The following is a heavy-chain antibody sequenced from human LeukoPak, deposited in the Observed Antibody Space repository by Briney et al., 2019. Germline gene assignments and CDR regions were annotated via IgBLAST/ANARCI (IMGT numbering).Heavy chain of an antibody. J-gene: IGHJ6*03. CDR1: GFTFSSYA. CDR2: ISYDGSNK. CDR3: ARDLHYDSSGFQRYYYYYMDV. V-gene: IGHV3-30*04. Sequence: GGSLRLSCAASGFTFSSYAMHWVRQAPGKGLEWVAVISYDGSNKYYADSVKGRFTISRDNSKNTLYLQMNSLRAEDTAVYYCARDLHYDSSGFQRYYYYYMDVWGKGTTVTVSS. D-gene: IGHD3-22*01.